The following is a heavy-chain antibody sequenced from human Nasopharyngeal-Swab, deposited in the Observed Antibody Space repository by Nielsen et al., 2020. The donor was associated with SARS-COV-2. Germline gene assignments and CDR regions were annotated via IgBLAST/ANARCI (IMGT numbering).Heavy chain of an antibody. V-gene: IGHV3-30*18. D-gene: IGHD3-22*01. CDR1: GFAFSVYG. J-gene: IGHJ4*02. CDR3: TKGLPPSYYYDISGYYLDY. Sequence: GESLKISCAASGFAFSVYGMHWVRQAPGKGLEWVAVMSYDGSEYYADSVKGRFTISRDNSKNTLYLQMNRLRVEDTAIYYFTKGLPPSYYYDISGYYLDYWSQGTLVTVSS. CDR2: MSYDGSE.